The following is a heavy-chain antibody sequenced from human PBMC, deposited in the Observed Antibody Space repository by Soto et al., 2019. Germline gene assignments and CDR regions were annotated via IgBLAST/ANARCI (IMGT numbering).Heavy chain of an antibody. CDR2: IYYSGSN. CDR1: GGSISSYD. J-gene: IGHJ5*02. CDR3: AGAAGWFDP. Sequence: QVQLQESGPGLVKPSETLSLTCTVSGGSISSYDWSWIRQPPGTGLEWIGYIYYSGSNNYNPSLTGRITISVDTSKNQFSLKLSSVTDADTAVYSCAGAAGWFDPWGQGTLVTVSS. V-gene: IGHV4-59*01.